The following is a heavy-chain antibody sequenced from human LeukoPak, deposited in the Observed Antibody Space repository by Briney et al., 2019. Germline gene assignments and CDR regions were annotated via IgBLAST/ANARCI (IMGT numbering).Heavy chain of an antibody. CDR2: IYHSGST. D-gene: IGHD4-17*01. CDR1: GGSISSSNW. Sequence: SETLSLTCAVSGGSISSSNWWSWVRQPPGKGLEWIGEIYHSGSTNYNPSLKSRVTISVDKSKNQFSLKLSSVTAADTAVYYCARLYGDYLGGDAFDIWGQGTMVTVSS. V-gene: IGHV4-4*02. CDR3: ARLYGDYLGGDAFDI. J-gene: IGHJ3*02.